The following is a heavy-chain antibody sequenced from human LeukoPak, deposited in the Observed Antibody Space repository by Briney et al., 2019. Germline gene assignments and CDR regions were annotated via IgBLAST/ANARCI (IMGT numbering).Heavy chain of an antibody. CDR3: ARGGVVAALDY. D-gene: IGHD2-15*01. Sequence: SETLSLTCIVSGGSISSYYWSWIRQPPGKGLEWIGYIYYSGSTNYSPSLKSRVTISVDTSKNQFSLKLSSVTAADTAVYYCARGGVVAALDYWGQGTLVTVSS. CDR1: GGSISSYY. V-gene: IGHV4-59*01. J-gene: IGHJ4*02. CDR2: IYYSGST.